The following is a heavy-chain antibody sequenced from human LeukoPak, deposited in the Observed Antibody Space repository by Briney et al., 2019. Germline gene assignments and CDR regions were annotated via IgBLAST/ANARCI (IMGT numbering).Heavy chain of an antibody. CDR3: ARGGGYDFWSGSNYYYYMEV. Sequence: SETLSLTCAVYGGSFSGYYWSWIRQPPGKGLEWIGEINHSGSTNYNPSLKSRVTISIDTSKNQFSLKLRSVTAADTAVYYCARGGGYDFWSGSNYYYYMEVWDKGTTVTVSS. D-gene: IGHD3-3*01. V-gene: IGHV4-34*01. CDR2: INHSGST. CDR1: GGSFSGYY. J-gene: IGHJ6*03.